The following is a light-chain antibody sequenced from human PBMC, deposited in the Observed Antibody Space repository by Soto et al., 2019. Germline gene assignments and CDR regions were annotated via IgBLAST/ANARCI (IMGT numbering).Light chain of an antibody. CDR3: QQRSNWPRT. J-gene: IGKJ1*01. Sequence: EILMTQSPATLSLSPGERATLSCRASQSVGSSLAWYQQKPGQAPRLLIYDASNRATGIPARFSGSGSGTDFTLTISSLEPEDFAVYYCQQRSNWPRTFGQGTKVDIK. V-gene: IGKV3-11*01. CDR2: DAS. CDR1: QSVGSS.